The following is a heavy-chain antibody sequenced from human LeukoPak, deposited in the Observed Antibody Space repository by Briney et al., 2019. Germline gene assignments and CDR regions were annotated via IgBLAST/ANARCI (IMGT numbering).Heavy chain of an antibody. CDR2: IWYDGSNK. V-gene: IGHV3-33*01. D-gene: IGHD2/OR15-2a*01. CDR1: GFTFSSYG. CDR3: AREGPRGNSQFDY. Sequence: GGSLRLSCAASGFTFSSYGMHWVRQAPGKGLEWVALIWYDGSNKYYADSVKGRLTISRDSSKNTLYLQMNSLRAEDTAVYYCAREGPRGNSQFDYWGQGTLVTVSS. J-gene: IGHJ4*02.